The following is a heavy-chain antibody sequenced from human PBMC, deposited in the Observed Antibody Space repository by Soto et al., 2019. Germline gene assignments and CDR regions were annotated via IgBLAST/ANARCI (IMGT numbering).Heavy chain of an antibody. CDR3: ARGLREPRNFPRHANWFDP. V-gene: IGHV4-30-4*01. CDR1: GGSISSGDYY. J-gene: IGHJ5*02. Sequence: PSETLSLTCTVSGGSISSGDYYWSWIRQPPGKGLEWIGYIYYSGSTYYNPSLKSRVTISVDTSKNQFSLKLSSVTAADTAVYYCARGLREPRNFPRHANWFDPWGQGTLVTVSS. CDR2: IYYSGST.